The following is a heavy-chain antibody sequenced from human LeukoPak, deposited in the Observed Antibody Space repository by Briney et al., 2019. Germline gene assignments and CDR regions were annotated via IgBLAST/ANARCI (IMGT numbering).Heavy chain of an antibody. J-gene: IGHJ5*02. CDR2: ISSSNSYI. D-gene: IGHD2-2*01. CDR1: GFTFSSYS. CDR3: VRDSSSSLSYIDWFDP. Sequence: PGGSLRLSCAASGFTFSSYSMNWVRQAPGKGLERVSSISSSNSYIYYADSIKGRFTISRDNVKNSLYLQVNSLRAEDTAVYYCVRDSSSSLSYIDWFDPWGQGTLVTVSS. V-gene: IGHV3-21*01.